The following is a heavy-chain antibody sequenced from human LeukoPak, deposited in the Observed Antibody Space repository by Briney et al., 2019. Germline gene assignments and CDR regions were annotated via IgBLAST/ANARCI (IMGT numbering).Heavy chain of an antibody. Sequence: PGGSLRLSCAASGFIFSSYGMNWVRQAPGKGLEWVSYISSSSPTIYYADSVKGRFTISRDNAKNSLYLQMNSLRAEDTAVYYCARDEMATIVRGFDYWGQGTLVTVSS. J-gene: IGHJ4*02. CDR2: ISSSSPTI. V-gene: IGHV3-48*01. D-gene: IGHD5-24*01. CDR1: GFIFSSYG. CDR3: ARDEMATIVRGFDY.